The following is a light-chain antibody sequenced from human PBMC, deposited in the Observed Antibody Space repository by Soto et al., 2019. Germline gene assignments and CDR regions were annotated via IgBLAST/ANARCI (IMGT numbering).Light chain of an antibody. CDR1: NSNIGRNT. Sequence: QSVLTQPPSASGTPGQRGTISCSGSNSNIGRNTVNWYQQFPGAAPNLLIHSDNERPSGVPDRFSGSRSGTSASLAISGLQSEDGADYYCAAWDESANVPVFGGGTKLTVL. J-gene: IGLJ3*02. V-gene: IGLV1-44*01. CDR3: AAWDESANVPV. CDR2: SDN.